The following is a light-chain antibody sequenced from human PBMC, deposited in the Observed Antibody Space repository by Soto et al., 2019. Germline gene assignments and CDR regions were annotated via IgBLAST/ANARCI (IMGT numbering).Light chain of an antibody. CDR2: KAS. Sequence: PLTASVCTMAASTGRTGTITSRASQTISSWLAWYQQKPGKAPKLLIYKASTLKSGVPSRFSGSGSGTEFTLTISSLQPDDFATYYCQHYNSYSEAFGQGTKVDIK. CDR1: QTISSW. V-gene: IGKV1-5*03. CDR3: QHYNSYSEA. J-gene: IGKJ1*01.